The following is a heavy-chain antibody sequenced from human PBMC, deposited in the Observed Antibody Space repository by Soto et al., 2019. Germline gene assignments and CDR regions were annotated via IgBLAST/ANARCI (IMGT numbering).Heavy chain of an antibody. CDR2: IYYTGST. D-gene: IGHD1-26*01. J-gene: IGHJ4*02. Sequence: PSETLSLTCTVSGGSISSSTYHWAWIRQPPGKGLEWIASIYYTGSTNYNPSLKSRVTISVDKSKNQFSLKLSSVTAADTAVYYCARASSPEWEVPLEFDYWGQGTLVTVSS. CDR1: GGSISSSTYH. V-gene: IGHV4-39*07. CDR3: ARASSPEWEVPLEFDY.